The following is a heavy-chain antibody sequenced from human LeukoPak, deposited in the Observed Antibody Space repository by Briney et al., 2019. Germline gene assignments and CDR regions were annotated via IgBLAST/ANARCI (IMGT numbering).Heavy chain of an antibody. D-gene: IGHD6-19*01. V-gene: IGHV3-21*01. CDR3: ARDSVIGQWLVRDWYFDL. CDR2: ISSSSSYI. CDR1: GFTVSSNY. J-gene: IGHJ2*01. Sequence: KPGGSLRLSCAASGFTVSSNYMSWVRQAPGKGLEWVSSISSSSSYIYYADSVKGRFTISRDNAKNSLYLQMNSLRAEDTAVYYCARDSVIGQWLVRDWYFDLWGRGTLVTVSS.